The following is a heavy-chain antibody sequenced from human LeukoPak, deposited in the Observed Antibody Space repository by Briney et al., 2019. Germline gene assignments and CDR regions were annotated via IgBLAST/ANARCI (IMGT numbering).Heavy chain of an antibody. D-gene: IGHD4-11*01. CDR3: ATYSILNAREFRY. J-gene: IGHJ1*01. CDR2: INSDGSEK. CDR1: GFPFSSHW. Sequence: PGGSLRLSCAASGFPFSSHWLSWFRQSPGRGLEWVAHINSDGSEKNYVDSVKGRFTISRDNAKNSVYLQMNSLGADDTAVYYCATYSILNAREFRYWGQGTLVTVTS. V-gene: IGHV3-7*01.